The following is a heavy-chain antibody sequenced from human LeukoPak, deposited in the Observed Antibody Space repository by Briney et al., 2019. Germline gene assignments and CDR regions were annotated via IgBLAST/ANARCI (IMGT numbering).Heavy chain of an antibody. CDR2: IWYDGSRK. J-gene: IGHJ4*02. V-gene: IGHV3-33*01. CDR1: GFILSNYG. CDR3: ARADCSSSSCPSKFDY. D-gene: IGHD2-2*01. Sequence: PGGSLTLACVASGFILSNYGLHWVRQAPGKGMEWVAVIWYDGSRKYYADSVKGRFTISRDDSKNTLYLQMNSLRVEDTAVYYCARADCSSSSCPSKFDYWGQGTLVTVSS.